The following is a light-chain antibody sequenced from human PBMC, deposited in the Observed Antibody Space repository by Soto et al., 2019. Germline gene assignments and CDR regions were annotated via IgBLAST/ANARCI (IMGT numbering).Light chain of an antibody. CDR1: QSISSW. CDR2: KAS. CDR3: QQYNSFSPYT. Sequence: DIQMTQSPSTLSASVGDRVTITCRASQSISSWLAWYQQKPGKAPKLLIYKASTLESGVPSSFSGSGSGTEFTLTISSLQPDDFATYYCQQYNSFSPYTFGQGTKLEI. J-gene: IGKJ2*01. V-gene: IGKV1-5*03.